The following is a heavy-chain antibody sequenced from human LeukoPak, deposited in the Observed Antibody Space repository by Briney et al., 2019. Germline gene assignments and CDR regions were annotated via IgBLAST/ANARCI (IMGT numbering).Heavy chain of an antibody. V-gene: IGHV3-21*04. J-gene: IGHJ4*02. CDR1: GFTFSSYS. CDR2: ISSSSSYI. Sequence: PGGSLRLSCAASGFTFSSYSMNWVRQAPGKGLEWVSYISSSSSYIYYADSVKGRFTISRDNAKNSLYLQMNSLKTEDTAVYYCSRYYYDSSDYRAFDYWGQGTLVTVSS. CDR3: SRYYYDSSDYRAFDY. D-gene: IGHD3-22*01.